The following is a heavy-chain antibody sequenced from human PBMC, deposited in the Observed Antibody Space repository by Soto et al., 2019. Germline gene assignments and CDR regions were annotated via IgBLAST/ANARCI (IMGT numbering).Heavy chain of an antibody. CDR3: AKETGYSSGWYHGSYYGMDV. D-gene: IGHD6-19*01. Sequence: GGSLRLSCAASGFTFSSYGMHWVRQAPGKGLERVAVISYDGSNKYYADSVKGRFTISRDNSKNTLYLQMNSLRAEDTAVYYCAKETGYSSGWYHGSYYGMDVWGQGT. CDR1: GFTFSSYG. V-gene: IGHV3-30*18. J-gene: IGHJ6*02. CDR2: ISYDGSNK.